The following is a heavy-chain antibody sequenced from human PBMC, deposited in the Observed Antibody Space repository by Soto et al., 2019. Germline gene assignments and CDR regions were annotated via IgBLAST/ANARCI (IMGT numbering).Heavy chain of an antibody. V-gene: IGHV1-8*01. J-gene: IGHJ4*01. Sequence: QVQLVQSGAEVKKPGASVKVSCKASGYTFTSYDINWVRQATGQGLEWMGWMNPNSGNTGYAQKFQGRVTMTRNTSISTAYMELSSLRSEDTAVYYCARRARVTIFGVVISHPDYWGHGTLVTVSS. CDR1: GYTFTSYD. D-gene: IGHD3-3*01. CDR2: MNPNSGNT. CDR3: ARRARVTIFGVVISHPDY.